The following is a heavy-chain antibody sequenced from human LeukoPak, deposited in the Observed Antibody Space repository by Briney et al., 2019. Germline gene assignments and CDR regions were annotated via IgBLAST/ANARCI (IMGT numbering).Heavy chain of an antibody. D-gene: IGHD3-9*01. CDR1: GYTFTNYG. V-gene: IGHV1-18*01. J-gene: IGHJ4*02. Sequence: ASVKVSCKASGYTFTNYGISWVRQAPGQGLEWMGWISAYNGNTNYAQKLQGRVTMTTDTSTSTAYMELRSLRSDDTAVYYCAREWNYDILTGYLGYWGQGTLVTVSS. CDR3: AREWNYDILTGYLGY. CDR2: ISAYNGNT.